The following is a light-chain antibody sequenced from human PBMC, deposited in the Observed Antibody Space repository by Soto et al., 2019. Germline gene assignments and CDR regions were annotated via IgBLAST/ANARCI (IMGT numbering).Light chain of an antibody. CDR1: SSNIGAGHD. V-gene: IGLV1-40*01. CDR2: DNS. CDR3: QSYDSSLSGYV. J-gene: IGLJ1*01. Sequence: QSVLTQPPSVSGAPGQRVTISCTGSSSNIGAGHDVHWYQQHPGTAPKLLIFDNSHRPSGVPDRFSGSKSGTSASLAITGLQAEDEADYYCQSYDSSLSGYVFGTGTKVTVL.